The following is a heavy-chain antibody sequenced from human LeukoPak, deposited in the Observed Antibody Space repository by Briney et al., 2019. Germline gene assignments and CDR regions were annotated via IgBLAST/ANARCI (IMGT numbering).Heavy chain of an antibody. CDR3: ASGSVEKFDP. V-gene: IGHV4-61*05. CDR2: IYTSGST. CDR1: GGSISSSSYY. Sequence: AETLSLTCTVSGGSISSSSYYWGWIRQPPGKGLEWIGRIYTSGSTNYNPSLKSRVTISVDTSKNQFSLKLSSVTAADTAVYYCASGSVEKFDPWGQGTLVTVSS. D-gene: IGHD1-1*01. J-gene: IGHJ5*02.